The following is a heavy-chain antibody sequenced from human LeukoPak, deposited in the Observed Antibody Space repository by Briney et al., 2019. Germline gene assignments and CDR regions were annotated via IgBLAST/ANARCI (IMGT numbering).Heavy chain of an antibody. D-gene: IGHD6-19*01. V-gene: IGHV1-18*01. Sequence: ASVKVSCKASGYTFTSYGISWVRQAPGQGLEWVGWISAYNGNTNYAQKLQGRVTMTTDTSTSTAYMELRSLRSDDTAVYYCARDPPPPVAGYWYFDLWGRGTLVTVSS. J-gene: IGHJ2*01. CDR1: GYTFTSYG. CDR2: ISAYNGNT. CDR3: ARDPPPPVAGYWYFDL.